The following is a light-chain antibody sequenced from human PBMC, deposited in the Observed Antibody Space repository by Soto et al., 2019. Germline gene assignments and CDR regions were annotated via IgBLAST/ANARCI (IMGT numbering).Light chain of an antibody. Sequence: QSVPTQPASVSGSPGQSITISCTGTSSDVGGYNYVSWYQQHPGKAPKLMIYEVSNRPSGVSNRFSGSKSGNTASLTISGLQAEDEADYYCSSYTSRSTVVFGGGTKLTAL. V-gene: IGLV2-14*01. J-gene: IGLJ2*01. CDR1: SSDVGGYNY. CDR3: SSYTSRSTVV. CDR2: EVS.